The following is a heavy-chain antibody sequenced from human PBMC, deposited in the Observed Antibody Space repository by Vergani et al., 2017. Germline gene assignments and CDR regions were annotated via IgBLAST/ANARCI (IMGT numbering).Heavy chain of an antibody. CDR3: AGGGRDSSGYYDYYYYGMDV. V-gene: IGHV1-58*02. CDR2: IVVGSGNT. D-gene: IGHD3-22*01. Sequence: QMQLVQSGPEVKKPGTSVKVSCKASGFTFTSSAMQWVRQARGQRLEWIGWIVVGSGNTNYAQKFQERVTITRDMSTSTAYMELSSLRSEDTAVYYCAGGGRDSSGYYDYYYYGMDVWGQGTTVTVSS. J-gene: IGHJ6*02. CDR1: GFTFTSSA.